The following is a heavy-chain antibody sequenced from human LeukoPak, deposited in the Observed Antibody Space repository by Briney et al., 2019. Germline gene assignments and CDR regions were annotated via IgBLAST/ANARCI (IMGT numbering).Heavy chain of an antibody. CDR2: IKQDGSAK. CDR1: GFTFSDYW. V-gene: IGHV3-7*04. D-gene: IGHD3-22*01. Sequence: SGGSLRLSCTASGFTFSDYWMTWVRQAPGKGLEWVANIKQDGSAKYYVDSVKGRFTISRDNAKNSLYLQMDSLRAEDTAVYYCARGGYFEKAYYYYGMDVWGKGTTVTVSS. CDR3: ARGGYFEKAYYYYGMDV. J-gene: IGHJ6*04.